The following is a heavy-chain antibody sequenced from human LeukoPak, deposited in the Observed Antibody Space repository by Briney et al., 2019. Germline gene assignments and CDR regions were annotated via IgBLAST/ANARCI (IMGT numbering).Heavy chain of an antibody. V-gene: IGHV3-53*01. CDR2: LYSGSTT. J-gene: IGHJ2*01. D-gene: IGHD3-10*01. CDR1: GYSFSTNY. CDR3: ARVGDHYHWYLDL. Sequence: GGSLTLSCAASGYSFSTNYMNWLRQSPGKALEWFSILYSGSTTYCTDSVKGRFTIFRDNSRNTLYLHMTNMRAENTAVYYCARVGDHYHWYLDLWGRGSLLTVSS.